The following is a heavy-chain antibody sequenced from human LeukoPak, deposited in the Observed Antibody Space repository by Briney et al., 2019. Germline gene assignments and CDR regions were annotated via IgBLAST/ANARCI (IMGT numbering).Heavy chain of an antibody. CDR3: ARDWDYYDSSGIDY. CDR2: ISSSSSTI. J-gene: IGHJ4*02. D-gene: IGHD3-22*01. CDR1: GFTFSSDS. Sequence: PGGSRLSCAASGFTFSSDSMNWVRQAPGKGLEWVSYISSSSSTIYYADSVKGRFTVSRENAKNSQYLQMNSLRDEDTAVYYCARDWDYYDSSGIDYWGQGTLVTVSS. V-gene: IGHV3-48*02.